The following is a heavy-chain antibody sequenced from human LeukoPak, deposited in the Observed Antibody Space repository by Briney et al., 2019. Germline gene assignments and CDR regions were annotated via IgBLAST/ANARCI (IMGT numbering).Heavy chain of an antibody. CDR1: GGSISSGDYY. Sequence: SQTLSLTCTVSGGSISSGDYYWSWIRQPPGKGLEWIGYIYYSGSTHYNPSLKSRVTISVDTSKNQFSLKLSSVTAADTAVYYCARATDYGDYVSEGPRRFDPWGQGTLVTVSS. V-gene: IGHV4-30-4*08. CDR3: ARATDYGDYVSEGPRRFDP. CDR2: IYYSGST. D-gene: IGHD4-17*01. J-gene: IGHJ5*02.